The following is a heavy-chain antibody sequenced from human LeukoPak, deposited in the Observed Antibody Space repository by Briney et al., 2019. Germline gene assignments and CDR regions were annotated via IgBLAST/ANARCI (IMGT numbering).Heavy chain of an antibody. Sequence: GGSLRLSCAASGFTFSRYAMSWVRQAPGKGLEWVSAIRGSGGSTYYADSVKGRFTISRDNSKNTLYLQMNSLRAEDTAVYYCAKRSDYGSGSYWYYYGMDVWGQGTTVTVSS. V-gene: IGHV3-23*01. CDR1: GFTFSRYA. CDR3: AKRSDYGSGSYWYYYGMDV. CDR2: IRGSGGST. D-gene: IGHD3-10*01. J-gene: IGHJ6*02.